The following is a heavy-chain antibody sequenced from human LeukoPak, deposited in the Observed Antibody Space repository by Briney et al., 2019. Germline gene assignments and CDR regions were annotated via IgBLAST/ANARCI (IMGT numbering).Heavy chain of an antibody. CDR3: ARGGSSSWRIGYYFDF. CDR2: IYSSGST. Sequence: SETLSLTYTVSGGSISSYYWNWIRQPPGKGLEWIGFIYSSGSTNYNPSLKSRVTISVDTSKNQFSLKLRSVTDAATAVYHCARGGSSSWRIGYYFDFWGQGTLVTVSS. J-gene: IGHJ4*02. D-gene: IGHD6-13*01. CDR1: GGSISSYY. V-gene: IGHV4-59*01.